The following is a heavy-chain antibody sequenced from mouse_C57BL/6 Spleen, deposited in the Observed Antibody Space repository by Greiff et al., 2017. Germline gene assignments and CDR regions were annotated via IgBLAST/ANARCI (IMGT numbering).Heavy chain of an antibody. D-gene: IGHD1-1*02. CDR3: AREKCGLFAD. J-gene: IGHJ3*01. CDR1: GYAFTSSW. V-gene: IGHV1-82*01. CDR2: IYPGNGNT. Sequence: QVQLQQSGPELAKPGASVKISCKASGYAFTSSWMNWVKQRPGTGLEWIGQIYPGNGNTNYNEKFKGKATLTADKSSSTAYMQLRSLTSADSAVYFCAREKCGLFADWGQGTLVTGSA.